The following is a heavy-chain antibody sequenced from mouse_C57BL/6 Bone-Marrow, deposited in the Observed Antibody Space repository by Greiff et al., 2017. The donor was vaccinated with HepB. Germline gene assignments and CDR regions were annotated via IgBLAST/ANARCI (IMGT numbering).Heavy chain of an antibody. V-gene: IGHV1-50*01. Sequence: VQLQQPGAELVKPGASVKLSCKASGYTFTSYWMQWVKQRPGQGLEWIGEIDPSDSYTNYNQKFKGKATLTVDTSSSTAYMKLSSLTSEDSAVYYCAAGTTVVVNWGQGTLVTVSA. CDR1: GYTFTSYW. D-gene: IGHD1-1*01. CDR2: IDPSDSYT. J-gene: IGHJ3*01. CDR3: AAGTTVVVN.